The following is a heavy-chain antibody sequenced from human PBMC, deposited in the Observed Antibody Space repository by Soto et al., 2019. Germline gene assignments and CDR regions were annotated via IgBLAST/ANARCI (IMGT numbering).Heavy chain of an antibody. CDR1: GFSFNKFA. CDR3: AKGLTYYYDTSGYSVGLNY. J-gene: IGHJ4*02. Sequence: PGGSLRLSCAASGFSFNKFAMHWVRQAPWKGLEWVSGISWNSGSLDYADSVKGRFTISRDNAKNSLYLQMNSLRPEDTALYYCAKGLTYYYDTSGYSVGLNYWGQGTLVTVSS. D-gene: IGHD3-22*01. CDR2: ISWNSGSL. V-gene: IGHV3-9*01.